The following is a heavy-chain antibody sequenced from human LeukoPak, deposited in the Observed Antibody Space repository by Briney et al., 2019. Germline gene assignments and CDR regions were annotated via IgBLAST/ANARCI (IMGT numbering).Heavy chain of an antibody. Sequence: SGGSLRLSCAASGFTFSSYWMHWVRQAPGKGLEWVAVISFDGSKKYYADSVKGQFTISRDNSKNTLYLQMNSLRAEDTAVYYCARDRGGYCTSTSCYGIDYWGQGTLVTVSS. D-gene: IGHD2-2*01. CDR1: GFTFSSYW. CDR3: ARDRGGYCTSTSCYGIDY. J-gene: IGHJ4*02. CDR2: ISFDGSKK. V-gene: IGHV3-30-3*01.